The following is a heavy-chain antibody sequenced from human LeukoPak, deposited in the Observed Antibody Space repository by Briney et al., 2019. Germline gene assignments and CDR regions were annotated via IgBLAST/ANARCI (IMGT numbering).Heavy chain of an antibody. Sequence: GASVKVSCKASGYTFTSYGISWVRQAPGQGLEWMGWISAYNGNTNYAQKLQGRVTMTTDTSTSTAYMELRSLRSDDTAVYYCARGDPYGDPYLGWDYYYYMDVWGKGTTVTVSS. CDR1: GYTFTSYG. CDR3: ARGDPYGDPYLGWDYYYYMDV. V-gene: IGHV1-18*01. D-gene: IGHD4-17*01. J-gene: IGHJ6*03. CDR2: ISAYNGNT.